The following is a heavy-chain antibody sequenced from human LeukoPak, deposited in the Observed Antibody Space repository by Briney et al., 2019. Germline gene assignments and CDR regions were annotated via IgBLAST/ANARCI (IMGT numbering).Heavy chain of an antibody. Sequence: GGSLRLSCAASGFTFSSYAMHWVRQAPGKGLEWVAVISYDGSNKYYADSVKGRFTISRDNSRNTLYLQMNSLRAEDTAVYYCARGDYVWGSYRYPIDYWGQGTLVTVSS. D-gene: IGHD3-16*02. CDR2: ISYDGSNK. CDR1: GFTFSSYA. J-gene: IGHJ4*02. V-gene: IGHV3-30-3*01. CDR3: ARGDYVWGSYRYPIDY.